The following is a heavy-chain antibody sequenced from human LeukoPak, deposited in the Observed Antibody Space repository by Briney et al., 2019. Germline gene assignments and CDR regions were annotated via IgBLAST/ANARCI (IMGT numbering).Heavy chain of an antibody. V-gene: IGHV3-74*01. CDR1: GFTLNGYW. CDR2: INSDGSTT. J-gene: IGHJ4*02. CDR3: ARDLSSGYSGNYGAFEY. Sequence: GGSLRLSCAAPGFTLNGYWMHWVRQAPGKGLVWVSRINSDGSTTSYADSVKGRFTISRDNSKNTVYLQMNSLRAEDTAVYYCARDLSSGYSGNYGAFEYWGQGTLVIVSS. D-gene: IGHD1-26*01.